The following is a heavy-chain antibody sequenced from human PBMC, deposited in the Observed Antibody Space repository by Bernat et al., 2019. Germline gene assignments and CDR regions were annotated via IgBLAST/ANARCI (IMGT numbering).Heavy chain of an antibody. CDR3: ARRRGSPNFDY. Sequence: QLQLQESGPGLVKPSETLSLTCTVSGGSISSSSYYWGWIRQPPGKGLEWIGSIYYSGSTYYNPSLKSRVTISVDTSKNQFSLKLSSVTAADTAVYYCARRRGSPNFDYWGQGTLVTVSS. CDR2: IYYSGST. CDR1: GGSISSSSYY. V-gene: IGHV4-39*01. J-gene: IGHJ4*02. D-gene: IGHD3-10*01.